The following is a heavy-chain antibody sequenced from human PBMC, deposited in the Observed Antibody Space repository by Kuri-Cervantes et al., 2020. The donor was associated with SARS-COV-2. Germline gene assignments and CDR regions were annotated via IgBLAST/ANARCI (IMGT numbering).Heavy chain of an antibody. D-gene: IGHD5-24*01. J-gene: IGHJ4*01. V-gene: IGHV3-53*01. Sequence: GESLKISCAASGFTVSTNFMNFFRQSAGKGLEWVSSLNPGGATFYADSVKGRFTISTDTSKNMVFLQMNNLRVDDTAVYYYARGMAGTPRYFDCWGRGTLVTDSS. CDR2: LNPGGAT. CDR3: ARGMAGTPRYFDC. CDR1: GFTVSTNF.